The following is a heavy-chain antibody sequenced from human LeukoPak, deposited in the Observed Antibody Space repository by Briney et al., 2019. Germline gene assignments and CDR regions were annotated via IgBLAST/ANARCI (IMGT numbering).Heavy chain of an antibody. CDR2: IRYDGSNK. V-gene: IGHV3-30*02. Sequence: GGSLRLSCAASGFTFSSYGMHWVRQAPGKGLEWVAFIRYDGSNKYYADSVKGRFTISRDNSKNTLYLQMNSLRAEDMAVYYCASDSGSEPADAFDIWGQGTMVTVSS. CDR3: ASDSGSEPADAFDI. D-gene: IGHD1-26*01. CDR1: GFTFSSYG. J-gene: IGHJ3*02.